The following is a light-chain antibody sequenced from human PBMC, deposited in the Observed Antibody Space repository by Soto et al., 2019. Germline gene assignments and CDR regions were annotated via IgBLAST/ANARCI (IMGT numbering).Light chain of an antibody. V-gene: IGKV1-9*01. Sequence: IRLTQSPSSLSASVGDRVSITCLSSQDIKPYLAWSQQKQGEAPKVLISGTFTLQSGVPSRCNGSGSGTDFNLPSSRLQAEDVAPYYGQQLNYYPPFTFGLGTKVD. J-gene: IGKJ3*01. CDR3: QQLNYYPPFT. CDR2: GTF. CDR1: QDIKPY.